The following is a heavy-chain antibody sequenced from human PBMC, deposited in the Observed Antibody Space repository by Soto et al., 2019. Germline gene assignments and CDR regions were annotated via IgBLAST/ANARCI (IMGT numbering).Heavy chain of an antibody. J-gene: IGHJ4*02. V-gene: IGHV4-59*01. CDR3: ASLNTAVALGLDN. Sequence: LSLTCRVSDGSIGNFYWSWVRQAPGKRLEWIGYTFYGVNTKYNPSLERRVTLSADTSKNQLSLKLTSVTSADTAIYYCASLNTAVALGLDNWGQGVPVTVSS. CDR1: DGSIGNFY. D-gene: IGHD6-19*01. CDR2: TFYGVNT.